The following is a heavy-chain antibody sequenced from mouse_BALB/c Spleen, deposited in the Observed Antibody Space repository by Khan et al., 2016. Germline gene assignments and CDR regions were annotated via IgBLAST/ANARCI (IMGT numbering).Heavy chain of an antibody. J-gene: IGHJ4*01. CDR3: ARSGLGRGPYAMDY. D-gene: IGHD4-1*01. V-gene: IGHV1-9*01. Sequence: QSGAELMKPGASVKISCKATGYTFSSYWIEWVKQRPGHGLEWIGEILPGSGSTSYNEKFKGKATFTEDTSSNTVYMQLSSLTSEDSAVYYCARSGLGRGPYAMDYWGQGTSVTVSS. CDR1: GYTFSSYW. CDR2: ILPGSGST.